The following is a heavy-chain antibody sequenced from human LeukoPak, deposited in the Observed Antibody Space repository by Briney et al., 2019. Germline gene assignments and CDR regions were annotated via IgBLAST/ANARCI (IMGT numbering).Heavy chain of an antibody. D-gene: IGHD4-17*01. CDR2: FYTSGST. Sequence: SETLSLTCTVSGDSISSGKYYWSWIRQPAGKGLEWIGRFYTSGSTHYNPSLKSRVTISVDTSKNQFSLKLTSVTAADTALYYCARFRGDYGDLHDAFDIWGQGTMVTVSS. V-gene: IGHV4-61*02. J-gene: IGHJ3*02. CDR1: GDSISSGKYY. CDR3: ARFRGDYGDLHDAFDI.